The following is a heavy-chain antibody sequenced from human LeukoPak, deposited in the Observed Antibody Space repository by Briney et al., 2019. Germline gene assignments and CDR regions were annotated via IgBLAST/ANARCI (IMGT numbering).Heavy chain of an antibody. CDR2: INHSGST. J-gene: IGHJ6*02. V-gene: IGHV4-34*01. D-gene: IGHD6-19*01. Sequence: KPSETLSLTCAVCGGSFSGYYWSWIRQPPGKGLEWIGEINHSGSTNYNPSLKSRVTISVDTSKNQFSLKLSSVTAADTAVYYCARGRYSSGWYSYYYGMDVWGQGTTVTVSS. CDR3: ARGRYSSGWYSYYYGMDV. CDR1: GGSFSGYY.